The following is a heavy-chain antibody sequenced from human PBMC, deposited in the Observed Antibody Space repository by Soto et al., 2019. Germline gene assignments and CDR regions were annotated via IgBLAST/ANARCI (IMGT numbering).Heavy chain of an antibody. CDR2: ISYDGSNE. CDR3: ADEGALPHFDN. J-gene: IGHJ4*02. CDR1: GFTFSSYA. Sequence: GGSLRLSCAASGFTFSSYAMHWVRQAPGKGLEWVAVISYDGSNEYYADSAKGRFTISRDNSKNTLYLQMNSLRPEDTAVYYCADEGALPHFDNWGQGTLVTVSS. D-gene: IGHD2-2*01. V-gene: IGHV3-30-3*01.